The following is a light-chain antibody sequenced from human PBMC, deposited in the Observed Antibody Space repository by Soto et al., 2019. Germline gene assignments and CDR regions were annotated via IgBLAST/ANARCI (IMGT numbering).Light chain of an antibody. CDR1: QNVISN. J-gene: IGKJ1*01. CDR2: SAS. V-gene: IGKV3-15*01. Sequence: EILMTQSPATLSVSPGERVTLSCRASQNVISNLAWYQQRPGHTPRLLIYSASTRVTGIPDRFSGSGSGTEFTPTISSLQSEDFAVYYCHQYYTCPRGTFGQGTKVEIK. CDR3: HQYYTCPRGT.